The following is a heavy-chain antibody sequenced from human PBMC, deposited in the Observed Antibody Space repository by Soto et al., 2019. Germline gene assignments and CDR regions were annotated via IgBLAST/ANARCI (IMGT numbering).Heavy chain of an antibody. J-gene: IGHJ4*02. CDR1: GRTSPHYN. D-gene: IGHD7-27*01. Sequence: QVQLVQSGAEVTKPGASVKISCKTSGRTSPHYNVHWVRQAPGQGLEWMGIINPSGDSTTYAQNFQGRVSMTRDSSTTTVFMELRSLTSEDTAMYYCARVAWGPDYWGQGTLVTVSS. CDR3: ARVAWGPDY. V-gene: IGHV1-46*01. CDR2: INPSGDST.